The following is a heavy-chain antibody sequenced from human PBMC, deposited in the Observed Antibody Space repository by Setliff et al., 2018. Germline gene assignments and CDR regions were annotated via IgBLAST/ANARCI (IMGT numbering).Heavy chain of an antibody. J-gene: IGHJ4*02. Sequence: ASVKVSCKAAGYTFTSYYMHWVRQAPGQGLEWMGIINPSGGSTSYAQKFQGRVTMTRDTSTSTVYMELSSLRSEDTAVYYCARRSSSGNGFDYWGQGTQVTVSS. D-gene: IGHD6-13*01. CDR1: GYTFTSYY. CDR2: INPSGGST. V-gene: IGHV1-46*01. CDR3: ARRSSSGNGFDY.